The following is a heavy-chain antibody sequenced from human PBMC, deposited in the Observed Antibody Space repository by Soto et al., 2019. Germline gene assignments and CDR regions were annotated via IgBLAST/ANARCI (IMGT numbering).Heavy chain of an antibody. V-gene: IGHV1-2*02. J-gene: IGHJ6*02. D-gene: IGHD6-13*01. CDR1: GFTFSAYY. CDR2: INPNSGGT. Sequence: QVQLVQSGAEVKKPGASVKVSCKASGFTFSAYYIYWVRQAPGQGLEWIGWINPNSGGTNNAQKFQGRVTMTRDTSTSTVYMELSALIPDDTAVYDCARSLLDEDSSSWRSAYYGMDVWGQGTTVTVAS. CDR3: ARSLLDEDSSSWRSAYYGMDV.